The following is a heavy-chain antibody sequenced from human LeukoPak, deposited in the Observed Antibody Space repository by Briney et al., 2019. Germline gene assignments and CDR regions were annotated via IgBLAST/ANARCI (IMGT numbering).Heavy chain of an antibody. D-gene: IGHD3-9*01. Sequence: GGSLRLSCAASGITFSSYWMHWVRQAPGKGLVWVSRINSDGGTTGYADSVKGRFTISRDNAKNMLYLQMNSLRADDTAVYYCARSSDWIFEYWGQGTLVTVSS. V-gene: IGHV3-74*01. CDR3: ARSSDWIFEY. CDR2: INSDGGTT. J-gene: IGHJ4*02. CDR1: GITFSSYW.